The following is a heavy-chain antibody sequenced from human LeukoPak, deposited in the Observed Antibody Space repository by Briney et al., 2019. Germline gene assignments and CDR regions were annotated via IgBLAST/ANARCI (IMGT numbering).Heavy chain of an antibody. J-gene: IGHJ4*02. CDR3: ARGRGAGYYFDY. D-gene: IGHD1-26*01. CDR2: IYHSGNT. Sequence: SQTLSLTCTVSGGSISSGGYYWSRIRQPPGKVLEWIGYIYHSGNTYYNPSLKSRVTISVDRSKNQFSLKLSSVTAADTAVYYCARGRGAGYYFDYWGQGTLATVSS. V-gene: IGHV4-30-2*01. CDR1: GGSISSGGYY.